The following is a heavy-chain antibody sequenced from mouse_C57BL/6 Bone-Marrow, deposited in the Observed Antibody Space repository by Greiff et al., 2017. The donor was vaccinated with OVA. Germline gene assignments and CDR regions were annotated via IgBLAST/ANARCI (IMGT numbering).Heavy chain of an antibody. CDR1: GYTFTSYW. V-gene: IGHV1-50*01. D-gene: IGHD1-1*01. J-gene: IGHJ2*01. CDR2: IDPSDSYT. Sequence: QVQLQQPGAELVKPGASVKLSCKASGYTFTSYWMQWVKQRPGQGLEWIGEIDPSDSYTNYNQKFKGKATLTVDTSSSTAYMQLSSLTSEDSAVYYCARRGTTVVAGDYFDYWGQGTTLTVSS. CDR3: ARRGTTVVAGDYFDY.